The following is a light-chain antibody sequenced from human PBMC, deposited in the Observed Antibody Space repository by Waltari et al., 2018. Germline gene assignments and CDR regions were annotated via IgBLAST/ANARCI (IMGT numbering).Light chain of an antibody. Sequence: EIVMTQSPATLSVSPGERATLSCRASQSVSSNLAGYQQKPGQAPRLLIYGASNRATGIPGRFSGSGSGTECTLTISSLQSEEFAVYYCQQYNNRPPWTFGQGTKVEIK. V-gene: IGKV3-15*01. CDR3: QQYNNRPPWT. J-gene: IGKJ1*01. CDR1: QSVSSN. CDR2: GAS.